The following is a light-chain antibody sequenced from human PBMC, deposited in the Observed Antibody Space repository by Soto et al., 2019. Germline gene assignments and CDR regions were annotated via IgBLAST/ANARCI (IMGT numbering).Light chain of an antibody. CDR3: QQSYNIPQT. CDR1: QSVSSSY. J-gene: IGKJ1*01. Sequence: DIVLTQSPGTLSLSPGERATLSCRASQSVSSSYLAWYQQKPGQAPRLLIYGASSRATGIPDRFSGSGSGTDFTLTISRLEPEDFATYYCQQSYNIPQTFGQGTKVDIK. CDR2: GAS. V-gene: IGKV3-20*01.